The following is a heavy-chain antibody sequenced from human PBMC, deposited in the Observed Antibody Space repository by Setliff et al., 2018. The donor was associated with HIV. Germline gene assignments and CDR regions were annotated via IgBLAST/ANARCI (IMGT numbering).Heavy chain of an antibody. V-gene: IGHV4-4*02. CDR3: ARYYYDRSGSSAPYYFMDV. D-gene: IGHD3-22*01. CDR1: GGSTSSSNW. CDR2: IYHSGSA. Sequence: LSLTCAVSGGSTSSSNWWTWVRQPPGKGLEWVGEIYHSGSANYNPSLKSRVTISVDKSKNQFSLKLTSVTAADTAVYYCARYYYDRSGSSAPYYFMDVWGKGTTVTVSS. J-gene: IGHJ6*03.